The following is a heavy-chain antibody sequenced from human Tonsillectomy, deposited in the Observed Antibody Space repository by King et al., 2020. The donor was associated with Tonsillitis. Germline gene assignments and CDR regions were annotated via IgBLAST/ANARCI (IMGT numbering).Heavy chain of an antibody. CDR2: INPSDSYS. J-gene: IGHJ4*02. Sequence: VQLVESGTEVKKPGESLRISCKTSGDSFIYYWITWVRQMPGEGLEWLARINPSDSYSTYDPSFQGHVTVSVVKSISTAYLQWTSLRASDTATYYCAREGFGEHFDQWGQGTLVTVSS. D-gene: IGHD3-10*01. CDR1: GDSFIYYW. V-gene: IGHV5-10-1*03. CDR3: AREGFGEHFDQ.